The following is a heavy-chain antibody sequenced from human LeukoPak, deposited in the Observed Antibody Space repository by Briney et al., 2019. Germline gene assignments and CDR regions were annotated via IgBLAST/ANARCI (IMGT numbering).Heavy chain of an antibody. Sequence: GGSLRLSCAGSGFSFSDYYMAWIRQTPGKGLQRVSFFDRGRDGKAHADSVKGRFTISRDNAKNSLYLQMNSLRAEDTAVYYCARASIKDYYDSSGYFGSTSELGSWGQGTLVTVSS. CDR3: ARASIKDYYDSSGYFGSTSELGS. V-gene: IGHV3-11*06. J-gene: IGHJ5*02. CDR2: FDRGRDGK. D-gene: IGHD3-22*01. CDR1: GFSFSDYY.